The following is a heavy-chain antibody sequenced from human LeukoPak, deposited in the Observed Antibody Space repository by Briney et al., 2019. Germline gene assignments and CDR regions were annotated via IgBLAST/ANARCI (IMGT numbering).Heavy chain of an antibody. CDR2: IRSKANSYAT. CDR1: GFTFSGSA. Sequence: PGGSLRLSCAASGFTFSGSAMHWVRQASGKGLEWVGRIRSKANSYATAYAASVKGRFTISRDDSKNTAYPQMNSLKTEDTAVYYCTSCTMVRGVISYYYMDVWGKGTTVTVSS. D-gene: IGHD3-10*01. CDR3: TSCTMVRGVISYYYMDV. J-gene: IGHJ6*03. V-gene: IGHV3-73*01.